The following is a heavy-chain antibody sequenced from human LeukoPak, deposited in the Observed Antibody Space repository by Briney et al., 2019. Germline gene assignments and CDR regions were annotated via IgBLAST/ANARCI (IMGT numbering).Heavy chain of an antibody. CDR3: AKISQDYYDSSGYWFGHGDY. CDR2: ISGSGGST. D-gene: IGHD3-22*01. V-gene: IGHV3-23*01. J-gene: IGHJ4*02. CDR1: GFTFSSYA. Sequence: GGSLRLSCATSGFTFSSYAMSWVRQAPGKGLEWVSTISGSGGSTYYADSVKGRFTISRDNSKNTLYLQMNSLRAEDTAVYYCAKISQDYYDSSGYWFGHGDYWGQGTLVTVSS.